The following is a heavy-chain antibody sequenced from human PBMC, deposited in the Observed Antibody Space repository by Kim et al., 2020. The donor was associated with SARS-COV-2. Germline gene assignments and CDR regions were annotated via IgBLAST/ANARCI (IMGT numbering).Heavy chain of an antibody. V-gene: IGHV3-74*01. Sequence: GGSLRLSCAASGFTFSSYWMHWVRQAPGKGLVWVSRIKSDGSSTTYADSVKGRLTISRDNAKNTLDLQMNSLRAEDTAVYYCATVPYYDYVWGSYRHPDYWGQGTLVTVSS. CDR2: IKSDGSST. J-gene: IGHJ4*02. CDR1: GFTFSSYW. D-gene: IGHD3-16*02. CDR3: ATVPYYDYVWGSYRHPDY.